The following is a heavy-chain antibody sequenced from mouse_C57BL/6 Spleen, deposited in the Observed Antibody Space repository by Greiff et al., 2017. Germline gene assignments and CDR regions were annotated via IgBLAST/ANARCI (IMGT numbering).Heavy chain of an antibody. D-gene: IGHD1-1*01. V-gene: IGHV1-55*01. CDR2: IYPGSGST. CDR1: GYTFTSYW. CDR3: ARVSFPYYYGSSYEDY. Sequence: QVQLQQPGAELVKPGASVKMSCKASGYTFTSYWITWVKQRPGQGLEWIGDIYPGSGSTNYNEKFKSKATLTVDTSSSTAYMQLSSLTSEDSAVYYCARVSFPYYYGSSYEDYWGQGTTLTVSS. J-gene: IGHJ2*01.